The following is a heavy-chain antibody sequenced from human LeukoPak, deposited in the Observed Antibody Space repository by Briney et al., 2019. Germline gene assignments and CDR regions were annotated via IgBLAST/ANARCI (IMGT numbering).Heavy chain of an antibody. V-gene: IGHV3-21*01. Sequence: PGGSLRLSCAASGFTFSSYSMNWARQAPGKGLEWVSSISSSSSYIYYADSVKGRFTISRDNAKNSLYLQMNSLRAEDTAVYYCARDGPTMVRGVIINPDDAFDIWGQGTMVTVSS. CDR1: GFTFSSYS. CDR2: ISSSSSYI. D-gene: IGHD3-10*01. J-gene: IGHJ3*02. CDR3: ARDGPTMVRGVIINPDDAFDI.